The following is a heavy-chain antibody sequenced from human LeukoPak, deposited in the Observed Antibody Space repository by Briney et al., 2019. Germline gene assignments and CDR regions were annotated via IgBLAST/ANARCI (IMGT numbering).Heavy chain of an antibody. V-gene: IGHV3-53*01. CDR3: ASNLGARNAFDI. D-gene: IGHD1-1*01. Sequence: PSETLSLTCAVYGGSFSGYYWSWIRQPPGKGLEWVSVIYSGGSTYYADSVKGRFTISRDSSKNTLYLQVNSLRAEDTAVYYCASNLGARNAFDIWGQGTMVTVSS. J-gene: IGHJ3*02. CDR1: GGSFSGYY. CDR2: IYSGGST.